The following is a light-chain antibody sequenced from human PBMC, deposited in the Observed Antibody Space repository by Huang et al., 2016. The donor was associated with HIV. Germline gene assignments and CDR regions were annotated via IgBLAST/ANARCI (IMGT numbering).Light chain of an antibody. Sequence: EVVMTQSPATRSVSPGERATLSCRASQSVSSNLAWYQQKPGQAPRLLIYGASTRATGIPARFSGSGSGTEFTLTISSLQSEDFAVYYCQQYNNWPPVTFGQGTKLEIK. CDR2: GAS. CDR1: QSVSSN. CDR3: QQYNNWPPVT. J-gene: IGKJ2*01. V-gene: IGKV3D-15*01.